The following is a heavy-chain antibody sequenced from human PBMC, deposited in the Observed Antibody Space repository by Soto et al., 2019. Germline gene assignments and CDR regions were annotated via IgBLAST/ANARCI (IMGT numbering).Heavy chain of an antibody. V-gene: IGHV1-3*05. D-gene: IGHD6-13*01. CDR1: GYTFTSYG. CDR3: ARAPGGPGIAEY. Sequence: QVQLVQSGAEEKKPGASVKVSCKASGYTFTSYGMNWVRQAPGQRLEWMGWINAGNGNTKYSQKFQGRVTITRDTSASTAYMALSSLRSEDTAVYYCARAPGGPGIAEYWGQGTLVTVSS. CDR2: INAGNGNT. J-gene: IGHJ4*02.